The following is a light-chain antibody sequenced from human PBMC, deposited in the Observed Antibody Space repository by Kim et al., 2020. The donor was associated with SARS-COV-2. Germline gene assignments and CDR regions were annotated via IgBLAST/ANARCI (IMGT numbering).Light chain of an antibody. CDR3: QSYDSSNHVV. CDR1: GEGIASNY. CDR2: EDN. V-gene: IGLV6-57*01. J-gene: IGLJ2*01. Sequence: KTVTISCASNGEGIASNYVQWYQQRPGSTPTTVIYEDNQRPSGVPDRFSGSIDSSSSSASLTISGLKAEDEADYYCQSYDSSNHVVFGGGTQLTVL.